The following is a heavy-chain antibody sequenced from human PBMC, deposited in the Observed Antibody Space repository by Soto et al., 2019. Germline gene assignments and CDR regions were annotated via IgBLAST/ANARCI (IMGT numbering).Heavy chain of an antibody. V-gene: IGHV3-21*01. J-gene: IGHJ4*02. D-gene: IGHD5-18*01. CDR1: GFTFSSYS. Sequence: GGSLRLSCAASGFTFSSYSMNWVRQAPGKGLEWVSSISSSSSYIYYADSVKGRFTISRDNAKNSLYLQMNSLRAEDTAVYYCARDPGGYSYGYEQYYFDYWGQGTLVTV. CDR3: ARDPGGYSYGYEQYYFDY. CDR2: ISSSSSYI.